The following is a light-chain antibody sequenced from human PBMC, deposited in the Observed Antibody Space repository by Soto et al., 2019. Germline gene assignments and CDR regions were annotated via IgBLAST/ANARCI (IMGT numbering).Light chain of an antibody. CDR3: QPYNNWPLT. CDR2: DTS. CDR1: QGIGDP. Sequence: EVVMRQSPATLSVSLGEGATLSSRASQGIGDPLAWYQHKPGQTPRLLIYDTSTRATGVLTRFSGSRSGTEFTLTINSLQSEDFAVYYCQPYNNWPLTFGGGTKVDIK. V-gene: IGKV3D-15*01. J-gene: IGKJ4*01.